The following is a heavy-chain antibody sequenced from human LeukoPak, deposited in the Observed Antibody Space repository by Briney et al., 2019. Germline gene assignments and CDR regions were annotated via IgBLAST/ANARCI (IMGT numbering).Heavy chain of an antibody. D-gene: IGHD1-26*01. CDR1: GFTFSSYS. CDR2: ISSGSTYR. V-gene: IGHV3-21*04. CDR3: ARRRDSGSLQHFDY. Sequence: GGSLRLSCAASGFTFSSYSMNWVRQAPGKGLEWVSSISSGSTYRYYADSVKGRFTISRDNAKNSLYLQMNSLRAEDTAVYYCARRRDSGSLQHFDYWGQGTLVTVSS. J-gene: IGHJ4*02.